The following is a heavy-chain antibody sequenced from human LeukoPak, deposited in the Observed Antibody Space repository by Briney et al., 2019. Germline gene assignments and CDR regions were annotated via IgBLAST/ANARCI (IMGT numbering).Heavy chain of an antibody. CDR1: GYTFTSYY. CDR3: ARVGYCSSTSCYGGDHYMDV. J-gene: IGHJ6*03. CDR2: INPSGGST. Sequence: ASVKVSCKASGYTFTSYYMHWVRQAPGQGLEWMGIINPSGGSTSYAQKFQGRVTMTRDTSTSTVYMELSRLRSEDTAVYYCARVGYCSSTSCYGGDHYMDVWGKGTTVTVSS. D-gene: IGHD2-2*01. V-gene: IGHV1-46*01.